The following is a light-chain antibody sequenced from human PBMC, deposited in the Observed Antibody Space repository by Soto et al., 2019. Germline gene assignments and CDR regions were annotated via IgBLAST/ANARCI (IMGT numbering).Light chain of an antibody. CDR3: AGWDDSLNSRRML. V-gene: IGLV1-44*01. Sequence: QSVLTQPPSVSATPGQRVTISCSGTYSNIGSNTVAWYQRLPGAAPKLLIYSNNERPSGVPDRFSGSKSGSSASLAISGLQSEEEADYYCAGWDDSLNSRRMLFGGGTKVTV. CDR2: SNN. J-gene: IGLJ2*01. CDR1: YSNIGSNT.